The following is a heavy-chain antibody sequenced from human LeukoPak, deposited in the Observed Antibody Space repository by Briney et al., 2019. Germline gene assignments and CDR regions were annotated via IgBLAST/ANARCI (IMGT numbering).Heavy chain of an antibody. Sequence: SETLSLTSTVSGGSISSYYWSWIRQPPGKGLEWIGYIYYSGSTNYNPSLKSRVTISVDTSKNQFSLKLSSVTAADTAVYYCARAYSGYDSDAFDIWGQGTMVTVSS. CDR1: GGSISSYY. V-gene: IGHV4-59*01. CDR3: ARAYSGYDSDAFDI. D-gene: IGHD5-12*01. J-gene: IGHJ3*02. CDR2: IYYSGST.